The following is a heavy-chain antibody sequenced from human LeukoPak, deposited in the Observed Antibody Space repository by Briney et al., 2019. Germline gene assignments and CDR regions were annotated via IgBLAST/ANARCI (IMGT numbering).Heavy chain of an antibody. CDR2: ISGDGGST. D-gene: IGHD4-23*01. V-gene: IGHV3-43*02. CDR3: AKGVSPDRPYYYYYYFMDV. Sequence: GGSLRLSCAASGFTFDDYAMHWVRQAPGKGLEWVSLISGDGGSTYYADSVKGRFTISRDNSKNSLYLQMNSLRTEDTALYYCAKGVSPDRPYYYYYYFMDVWGKGTTVTVSS. CDR1: GFTFDDYA. J-gene: IGHJ6*03.